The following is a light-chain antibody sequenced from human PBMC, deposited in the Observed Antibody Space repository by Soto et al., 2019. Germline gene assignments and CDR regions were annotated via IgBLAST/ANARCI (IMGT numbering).Light chain of an antibody. CDR1: SSDVGGYNY. CDR3: SSYTGSSTYV. Sequence: QSALTQPASVSGSPGQSITISCTGTSSDVGGYNYVSWYQHHPVKAPKLMIYEVNNRPSGVSNRFSGSKSGNTASLTISGLQAEDEADYYCSSYTGSSTYVFGTVTKLTVL. V-gene: IGLV2-14*01. J-gene: IGLJ1*01. CDR2: EVN.